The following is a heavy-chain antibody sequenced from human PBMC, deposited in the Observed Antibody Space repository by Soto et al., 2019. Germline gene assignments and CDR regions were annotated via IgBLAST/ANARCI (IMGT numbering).Heavy chain of an antibody. Sequence: GGSLRLSCAASGFSFSTYAIHWVRQAPGKGLEWVAVISYDGSSKYYADSVEGRFTISRDNSKNTLYLQMNSLRAEDTAVYYCARFHCTGRSCPGYWGQGT. CDR3: ARFHCTGRSCPGY. CDR1: GFSFSTYA. CDR2: ISYDGSSK. V-gene: IGHV3-30-3*01. J-gene: IGHJ4*02. D-gene: IGHD2-8*02.